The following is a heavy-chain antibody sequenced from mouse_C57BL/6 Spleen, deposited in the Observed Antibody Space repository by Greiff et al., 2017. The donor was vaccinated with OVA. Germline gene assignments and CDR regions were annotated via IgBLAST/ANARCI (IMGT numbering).Heavy chain of an antibody. J-gene: IGHJ2*01. CDR1: GFTFSDYG. Sequence: EVKLMESGGGLVQPGGSLKLSCAVSGFTFSDYGLAWVRQAPRKGPEWVAFISNLAYSIYYAATVTGRFTITRENAKNTLYLEKRSMKSEDRAMYDCARGGYDFDYWGQGTTLTVSS. D-gene: IGHD2-14*01. V-gene: IGHV5-15*01. CDR2: ISNLAYSI. CDR3: ARGGYDFDY.